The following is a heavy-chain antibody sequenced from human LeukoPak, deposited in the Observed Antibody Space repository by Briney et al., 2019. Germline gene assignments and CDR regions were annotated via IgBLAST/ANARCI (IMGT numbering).Heavy chain of an antibody. J-gene: IGHJ4*02. Sequence: GGSLRLSCAASGFTFSSYGMHWVRQAPGKGLEWVAVISYDGSNKYYADSVKGRFTISRDNPRNTLYLQMNSLRAEDTAVYYCADDSSGQTGTDYWGQGTLVTVSS. CDR3: ADDSSGQTGTDY. CDR1: GFTFSSYG. V-gene: IGHV3-30*18. D-gene: IGHD3-22*01. CDR2: ISYDGSNK.